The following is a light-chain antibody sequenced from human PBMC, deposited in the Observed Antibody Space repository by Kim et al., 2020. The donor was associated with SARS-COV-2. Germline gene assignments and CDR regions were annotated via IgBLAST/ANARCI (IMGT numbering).Light chain of an antibody. CDR2: NKN. J-gene: IGLJ2*01. Sequence: SSELTQDPAVSVALGQTVRITCQGDSLRSYYASWYQQKPGQAPVVVISNKNNRPSGIPDRFSGSSSGNTASLTITGAQAEDEADYYCNSRDSSGNYLVFGGGTQLTVL. V-gene: IGLV3-19*01. CDR1: SLRSYY. CDR3: NSRDSSGNYLV.